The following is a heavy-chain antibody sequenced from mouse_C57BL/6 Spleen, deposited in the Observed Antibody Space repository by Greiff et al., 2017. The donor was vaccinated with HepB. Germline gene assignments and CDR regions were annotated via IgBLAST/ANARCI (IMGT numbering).Heavy chain of an antibody. Sequence: EVQVVESGGGLVKPGGSLKLSCAASGFTFSDYGMHWVRQAPEKGLEWVAYISSGSSTIYYADTVKGRFTISRDNAKNNLFLQMTSLRSEDTAMYYCARMGSGYGGAMDYWGQGTSVTVSS. CDR2: ISSGSSTI. J-gene: IGHJ4*01. V-gene: IGHV5-17*01. CDR1: GFTFSDYG. D-gene: IGHD3-2*02. CDR3: ARMGSGYGGAMDY.